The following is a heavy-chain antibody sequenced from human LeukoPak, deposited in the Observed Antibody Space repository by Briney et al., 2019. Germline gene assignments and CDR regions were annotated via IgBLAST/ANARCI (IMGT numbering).Heavy chain of an antibody. CDR1: GFTFSSYA. Sequence: GGSLRLSCAASGFTFSSYAMHWVRQAPGEGLEWVAVISYDGSNKYYADSVKGRFTISRDNSKNTLYLQMNSLRAEDTAVYYCARENQYCSGGSCYSYYYYYYMDVWGKGTTVTVSS. CDR2: ISYDGSNK. J-gene: IGHJ6*03. D-gene: IGHD2-15*01. V-gene: IGHV3-30*04. CDR3: ARENQYCSGGSCYSYYYYYYMDV.